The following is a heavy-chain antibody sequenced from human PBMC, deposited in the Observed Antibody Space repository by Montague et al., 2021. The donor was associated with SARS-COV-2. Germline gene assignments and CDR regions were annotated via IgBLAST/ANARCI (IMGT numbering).Heavy chain of an antibody. CDR2: IDTAGHT. CDR3: GRETTVQYYYAMDV. V-gene: IGHV3-13*04. CDR1: GFSFSNYD. D-gene: IGHD3-16*01. Sequence: SLRLSCAASGFSFSNYDMYWVRQATGKGLEWVSVIDTAGHTYYPGAVKGRFTISRKNTNNSLYLQMNSLIDGDTAVYYCGRETTVQYYYAMDVWGQGTTVTVSS. J-gene: IGHJ6*02.